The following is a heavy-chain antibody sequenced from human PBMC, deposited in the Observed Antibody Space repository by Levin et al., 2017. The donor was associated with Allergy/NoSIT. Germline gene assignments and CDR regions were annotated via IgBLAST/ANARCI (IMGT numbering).Heavy chain of an antibody. Sequence: GSGPTLVKPTQTLTLTCTFSGFSLSTSGVGVGWIRQPPGKALEWLALIYWDDDKRYSPSLKSRLTITKDTSKNQVVLTMTNMDPVDTATYYCAHSVLRYFDWKGRWFDPWGQGTLVTVSS. J-gene: IGHJ5*02. CDR2: IYWDDDK. CDR3: AHSVLRYFDWKGRWFDP. D-gene: IGHD3-9*01. V-gene: IGHV2-5*02. CDR1: GFSLSTSGVG.